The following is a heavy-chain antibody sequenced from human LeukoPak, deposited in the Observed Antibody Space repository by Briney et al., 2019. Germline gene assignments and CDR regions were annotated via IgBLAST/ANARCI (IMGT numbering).Heavy chain of an antibody. CDR2: ISSNGGST. V-gene: IGHV3-64*01. Sequence: GSLRLSCAASGFTFSSYAMHWVRQAPGKGLEYVSAISSNGGSTYYANSVKGRFTISRDNSKNTLSLQMNSLRAEDTAVYYCAKGGSSWSRFDLWGQGTLVTVSS. CDR3: AKGGSSWSRFDL. CDR1: GFTFSSYA. D-gene: IGHD6-13*01. J-gene: IGHJ4*02.